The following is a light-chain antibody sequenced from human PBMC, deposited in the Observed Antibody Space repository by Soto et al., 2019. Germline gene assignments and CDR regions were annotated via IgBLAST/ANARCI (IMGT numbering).Light chain of an antibody. J-gene: IGKJ4*01. CDR2: GAF. V-gene: IGKV3D-15*01. CDR3: QQYNVWPLT. Sequence: ETVMMQSPATLSVSPGERVTLSCRASQSVSNSLAWYQQRPGQAPRLLISGAFTRATGIPARFSGSGSGTEFTLTISSLQSEDFAVYYCQQYNVWPLTFGGGTKVEIK. CDR1: QSVSNS.